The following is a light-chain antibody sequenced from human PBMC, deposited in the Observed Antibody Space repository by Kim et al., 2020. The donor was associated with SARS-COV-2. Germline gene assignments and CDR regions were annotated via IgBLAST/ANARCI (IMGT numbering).Light chain of an antibody. J-gene: IGLJ2*01. V-gene: IGLV3-21*04. Sequence: APGKTARITCGGNDVGIKNVHWYQQKPGQAPVLVIYYDSDRPSGIPERFSGSNSGNTATLTISRVEAEDEADYYCQVWDSSSDHRVFGGGTQLTVL. CDR3: QVWDSSSDHRV. CDR2: YDS. CDR1: DVGIKN.